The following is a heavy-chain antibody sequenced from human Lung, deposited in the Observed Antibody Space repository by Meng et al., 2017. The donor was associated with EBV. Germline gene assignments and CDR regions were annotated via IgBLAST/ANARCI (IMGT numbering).Heavy chain of an antibody. Sequence: QGELQELGPGLVKPSQPLSLICTVSGSSISSGGHYWSWIRQHPEKGLEWIGYIYYSGSTYYKPSLKSRLTISVDRSKSQFSLELSSVTAADTAVYYCARSTFDYWGQGTLVTVSS. D-gene: IGHD1-26*01. J-gene: IGHJ4*02. V-gene: IGHV4-31*03. CDR3: ARSTFDY. CDR2: IYYSGST. CDR1: GSSISSGGHY.